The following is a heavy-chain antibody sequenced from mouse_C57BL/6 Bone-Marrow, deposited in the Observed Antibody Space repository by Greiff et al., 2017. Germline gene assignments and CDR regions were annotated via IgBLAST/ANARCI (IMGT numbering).Heavy chain of an antibody. V-gene: IGHV1-81*01. J-gene: IGHJ2*01. CDR1: GYTFTSYW. CDR2: LYPRSGNT. D-gene: IGHD1-1*01. Sequence: VQLQQSGAELARPGASVKLSCKASGYTFTSYWIRWVQPRPGQGLEWIGELYPRSGNTYYNEKFKGKATLTADKSSSTAYMELRSLTSEDSAVYFCARSRDYWGQGTTLTVSS. CDR3: ARSRDY.